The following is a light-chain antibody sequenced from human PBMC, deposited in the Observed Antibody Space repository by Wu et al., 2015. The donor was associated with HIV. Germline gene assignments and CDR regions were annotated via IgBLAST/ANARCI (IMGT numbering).Light chain of an antibody. CDR2: GAS. V-gene: IGKV3-20*01. Sequence: EIVLTQSPGTLSLSPGERATLSCRASQSVSSSYLAWYQQKPGQAPRLLIYGASSRATGIPDRFSGSGSGTDFTLTISRLEPEDFAVYYCQQYGSSPLGSFGQGTKAGDQT. J-gene: IGKJ2*03. CDR1: QSVSSSY. CDR3: QQYGSSPLGS.